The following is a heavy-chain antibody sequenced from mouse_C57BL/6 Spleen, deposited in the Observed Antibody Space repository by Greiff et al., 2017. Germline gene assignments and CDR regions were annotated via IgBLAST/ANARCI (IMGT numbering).Heavy chain of an antibody. Sequence: EVQVVESGGGLVKPGGSLKLSCAASGFTFSSYAMSWVRQTPEKRLEWVATISDGGSYTYYPDTVKGRFTISRDNAKNNLYLQMSHLKSEDTAMYYCAREGDSNWDEDGYFDVWGTGTTVTVSS. CDR1: GFTFSSYA. CDR2: ISDGGSYT. J-gene: IGHJ1*03. D-gene: IGHD4-1*01. V-gene: IGHV5-4*01. CDR3: AREGDSNWDEDGYFDV.